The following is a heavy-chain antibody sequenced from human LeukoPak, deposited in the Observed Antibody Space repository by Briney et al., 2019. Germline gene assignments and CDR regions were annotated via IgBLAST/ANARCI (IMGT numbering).Heavy chain of an antibody. CDR3: ARFSVSCYAFDI. Sequence: NTGGSLRLSCAASGFTFSSYGMHWVRQAPGKGLEWVSSISSSSSYIYYADSVKGRFTISRDNAKNSLYLQMNSLRAEDTAVYYCARFSVSCYAFDIWGQGTMVTVSS. CDR2: ISSSSSYI. V-gene: IGHV3-21*01. CDR1: GFTFSSYG. J-gene: IGHJ3*02. D-gene: IGHD2-2*01.